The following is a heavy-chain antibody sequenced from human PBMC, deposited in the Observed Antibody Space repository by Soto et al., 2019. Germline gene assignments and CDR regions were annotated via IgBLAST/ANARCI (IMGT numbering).Heavy chain of an antibody. CDR3: IRRSQDDSSGYFAN. CDR2: VRSKANSYAI. V-gene: IGHV3-73*02. J-gene: IGHJ4*02. CDR1: GFTFSGSA. D-gene: IGHD3-22*01. Sequence: EVQLVESGGGLVQPGGSLKVSCAASGFTFSGSAMHWVRQASGKGLEWVGRVRSKANSYAIAYDASVKGRFTISRDYSKNTAYLQMNSLQTEDTAVYYCIRRSQDDSSGYFANWGQGTLVTVST.